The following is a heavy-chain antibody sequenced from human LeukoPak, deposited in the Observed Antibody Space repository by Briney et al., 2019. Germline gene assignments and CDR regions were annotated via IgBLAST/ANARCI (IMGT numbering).Heavy chain of an antibody. CDR2: FDPEDGET. V-gene: IGHV1-24*01. CDR3: ARDSYCSGGSCYASRFDY. J-gene: IGHJ4*02. CDR1: GYTLTELS. Sequence: ASVKVSCKVSGYTLTELSMHWVRQAPGKGLEWMGGFDPEDGETIYAQKFQGRVTMTEDTSTDTAYMELSSLRSEDTAVYYCARDSYCSGGSCYASRFDYWGQGTLVTVSS. D-gene: IGHD2-15*01.